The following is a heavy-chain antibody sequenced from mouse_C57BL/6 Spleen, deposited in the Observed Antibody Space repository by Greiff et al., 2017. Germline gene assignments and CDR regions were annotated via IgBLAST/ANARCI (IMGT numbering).Heavy chain of an antibody. V-gene: IGHV1-50*01. CDR3: ARREMNYFDY. J-gene: IGHJ2*01. CDR1: GYTFTSYW. Sequence: VQLQQPGAELVKPGASVKLSCKASGYTFTSYWMQWVKQRPGQGLEWIGEIDPSDSYTNYNQKFKGKATLTVDTSSSPAYMQLSSLTSEDSAVYYCARREMNYFDYWGQGTTLTVSS. CDR2: IDPSDSYT.